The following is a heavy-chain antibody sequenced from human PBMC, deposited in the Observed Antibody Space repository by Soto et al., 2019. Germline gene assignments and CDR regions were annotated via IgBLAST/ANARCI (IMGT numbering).Heavy chain of an antibody. CDR3: AKGGSSWTEWFDP. CDR2: INPSSGGT. J-gene: IGHJ5*02. D-gene: IGHD6-13*01. V-gene: IGHV1-2*02. Sequence: ASEKVSCKASGYPLTAKYLHWVRQAPGQGLEWMGWINPSSGGTKEAQKFRGRVTMTRDTSISAAYMELSRLTSDDTAVYYCAKGGSSWTEWFDPWGQGTLVTVSS. CDR1: GYPLTAKY.